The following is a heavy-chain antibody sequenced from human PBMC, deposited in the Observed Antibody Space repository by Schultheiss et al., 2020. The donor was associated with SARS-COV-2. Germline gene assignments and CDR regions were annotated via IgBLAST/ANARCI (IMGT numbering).Heavy chain of an antibody. J-gene: IGHJ6*02. D-gene: IGHD3-16*01. CDR1: GFTFSSYW. V-gene: IGHV3-23*01. Sequence: GGSLRLSCAASGFTFSSYWMHWVRQAPGKGLEWVSAISGSGGSTYYADSVKGRFTISRDNSNNTLYLQMNSLRAEDTAVYYCARGGTYGMDVWGQGTTVTVSS. CDR3: ARGGTYGMDV. CDR2: ISGSGGST.